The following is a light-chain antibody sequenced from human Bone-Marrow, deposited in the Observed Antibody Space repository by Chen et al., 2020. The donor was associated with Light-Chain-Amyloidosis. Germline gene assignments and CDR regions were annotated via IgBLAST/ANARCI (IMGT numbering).Light chain of an antibody. CDR1: KLGDKY. Sequence: SYELTPPPSLSVSPGQTASITCSGDKLGDKYTSWYQHKPGHSPVVIIYQDTKRPSGIPERFSGSTSENTATLAISGTQAMDEADYYCQTWDSSSVIFGGGTKLTVL. V-gene: IGLV3-1*01. CDR2: QDT. CDR3: QTWDSSSVI. J-gene: IGLJ2*01.